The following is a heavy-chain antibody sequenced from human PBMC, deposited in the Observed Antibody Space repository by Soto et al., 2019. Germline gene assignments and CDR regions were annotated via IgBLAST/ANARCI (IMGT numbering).Heavy chain of an antibody. CDR2: IIPVLGTA. CDR1: GGPYTSFA. V-gene: IGHV1-69*13. D-gene: IGHD3-10*01. J-gene: IGHJ6*02. Sequence: SVKVSCKASGGPYTSFAISWVQQPPGQGLQWIAGIIPVLGTATYAQKFKARVTITAEESTSTAYMELSSLTSEDTAVYYCARFLGGAGSYYDGQNYNYYNGMDVWGQGTTVTVSS. CDR3: ARFLGGAGSYYDGQNYNYYNGMDV.